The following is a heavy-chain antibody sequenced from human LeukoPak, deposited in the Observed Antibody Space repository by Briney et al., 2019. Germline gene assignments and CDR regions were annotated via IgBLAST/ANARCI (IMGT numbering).Heavy chain of an antibody. V-gene: IGHV3-48*04. J-gene: IGHJ6*03. CDR2: ISRTSLAI. Sequence: GGSLRLSCEASGSSLDNYAMSWVRQAPGKGLEYIAYISRTSLAINYAESVRGRFIVSRDNARNSLYLQMNGLRADDTAVYHCAGDPSVGSTWYYYVDVWGKGTTVTVSS. CDR1: GSSLDNYA. CDR3: AGDPSVGSTWYYYVDV. D-gene: IGHD6-13*01.